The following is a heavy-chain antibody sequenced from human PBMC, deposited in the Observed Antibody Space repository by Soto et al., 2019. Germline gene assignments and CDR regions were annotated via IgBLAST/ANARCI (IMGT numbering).Heavy chain of an antibody. D-gene: IGHD2-15*01. CDR3: ATASLYCSGRNCFTFDY. V-gene: IGHV3-23*01. Sequence: EVQLLESGGGLVQPGGSLRLSCAASGFIFSNYPMNWVRQAPGKGLDWVSTISNSADTYYPDSVNGRFTVSRDNSKNTLYLQMNSLRAEDTAVYYCATASLYCSGRNCFTFDYWGQGALVTVSS. J-gene: IGHJ4*02. CDR2: ISNSADT. CDR1: GFIFSNYP.